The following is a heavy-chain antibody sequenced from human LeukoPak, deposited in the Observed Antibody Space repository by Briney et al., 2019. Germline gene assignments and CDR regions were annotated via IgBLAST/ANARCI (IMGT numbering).Heavy chain of an antibody. D-gene: IGHD6-13*01. CDR2: INHSGST. Sequence: PSETLSLTCAVYGGSFSGYYWSWIRQPPGKGLEWIGEINHSGSTNYNPSLKSRVTISVDTSKNQFSLKLSSVTAADTAVYYCARGARNLYSSRGYYYYYMDVWGKGTTVTVSS. J-gene: IGHJ6*03. CDR3: ARGARNLYSSRGYYYYYMDV. CDR1: GGSFSGYY. V-gene: IGHV4-34*01.